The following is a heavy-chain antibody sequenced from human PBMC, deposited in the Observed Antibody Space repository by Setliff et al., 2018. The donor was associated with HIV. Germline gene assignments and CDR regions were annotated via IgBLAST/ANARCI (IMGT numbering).Heavy chain of an antibody. V-gene: IGHV3-7*03. CDR3: ARVGFCGWCLDY. CDR2: IKKDGSEK. Sequence: PGESLKISCAASGFTFSTYWMTWVRQAPGKGLEWVANIKKDGSEKYYVDFVKGRFTISRDNAKNSLYLQMNSLRAEDTAVYYCARVGFCGWCLDYWGQGTVVTVSS. CDR1: GFTFSTYW. J-gene: IGHJ4*02. D-gene: IGHD6-19*01.